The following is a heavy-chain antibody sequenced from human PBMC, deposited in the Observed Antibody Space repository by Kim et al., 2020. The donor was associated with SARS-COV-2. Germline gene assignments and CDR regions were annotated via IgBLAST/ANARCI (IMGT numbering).Heavy chain of an antibody. CDR3: ARQGLPHLKGYYGMDV. V-gene: IGHV5-51*01. CDR1: GYSFTSYW. Sequence: GESLKISCKGSGYSFTSYWIGWVRQMPGKGLEWMGIIYPGDSDTRYSPSFQGQVTISADKSISTAYLQWSSLKASDTAMYYCARQGLPHLKGYYGMDVWGQGTTVTVSS. J-gene: IGHJ6*02. CDR2: IYPGDSDT.